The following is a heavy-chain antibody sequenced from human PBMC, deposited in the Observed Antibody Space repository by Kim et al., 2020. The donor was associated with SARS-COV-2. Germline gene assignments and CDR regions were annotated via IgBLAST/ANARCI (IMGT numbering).Heavy chain of an antibody. V-gene: IGHV3-7*01. D-gene: IGHD2-2*01. CDR3: ARYGDGNSASRYRWFDP. Sequence: GGSLRLSCAASRFTFSSYWMSWVRQAPGKGLEWVANIKQDGSEKYYVDSVKGRFTISRDNAKNSLYLQMNSLRAEDTAVYYCARYGDGNSASRYRWFDPWGQGTLVTISS. CDR2: IKQDGSEK. J-gene: IGHJ5*02. CDR1: RFTFSSYW.